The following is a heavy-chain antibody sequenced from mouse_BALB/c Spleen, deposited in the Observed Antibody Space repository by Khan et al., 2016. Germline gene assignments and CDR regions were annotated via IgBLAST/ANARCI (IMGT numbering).Heavy chain of an antibody. V-gene: IGHV1S135*01. CDR3: ARWDGNYVPFAY. CDR2: IDPYNGGT. Sequence: VQLKESGPELVKPGASVKVSCKASGYAFTSYNMYWVKQSHGKSLEWIGYIDPYNGGTNYNQKFKGKATLAVDKSSSTAYMHLNSLTSEDSAVYYCARWDGNYVPFAYWGQGTLVTVSA. D-gene: IGHD2-1*01. J-gene: IGHJ3*01. CDR1: GYAFTSYN.